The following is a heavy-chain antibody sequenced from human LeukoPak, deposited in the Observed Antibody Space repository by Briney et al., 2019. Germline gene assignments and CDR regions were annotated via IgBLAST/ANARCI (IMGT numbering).Heavy chain of an antibody. Sequence: SGPTLVNPTQTLTLTCTFSGFSLSTSGVGVGWIRQPPGKALEWLAPIYWNDDKRYSPSLKSRLTITKDTSKNQLVLTMTNMDPVDTAAYYCAHGYYDFWSGYYTDYFDCWGQGTLVTVSS. CDR1: GFSLSTSGVG. CDR3: AHGYYDFWSGYYTDYFDC. D-gene: IGHD3-3*01. J-gene: IGHJ4*02. V-gene: IGHV2-5*01. CDR2: IYWNDDK.